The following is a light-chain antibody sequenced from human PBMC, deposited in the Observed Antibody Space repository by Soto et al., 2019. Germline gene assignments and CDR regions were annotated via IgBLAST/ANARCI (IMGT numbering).Light chain of an antibody. Sequence: DIQMTQSPSSLSASVGDRVTITCRASQGISNYLAWYQQKPGKLPKLLIYEASTLQSGVPSRFSGSGFGTGFTVTSSCLQPEVVAGYFCQKYNSAPFTFGPGTKVDI. CDR2: EAS. V-gene: IGKV1-27*01. J-gene: IGKJ3*01. CDR3: QKYNSAPFT. CDR1: QGISNY.